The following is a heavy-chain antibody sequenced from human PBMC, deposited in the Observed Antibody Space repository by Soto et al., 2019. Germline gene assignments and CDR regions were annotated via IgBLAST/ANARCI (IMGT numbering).Heavy chain of an antibody. V-gene: IGHV3-23*01. CDR1: GFTFSNYA. CDR2: LSASGATT. CDR3: AKALRGGRGYMYYYDGLDV. J-gene: IGHJ6*02. D-gene: IGHD5-12*01. Sequence: EVQLLESGGGLVQPGGSLRLSCAASGFTFSNYAMTWVRQAPGKGLEWVSALSASGATTYYADSVKGRFTISRDNSQNTLHLQVNSLRAEDTALYYCAKALRGGRGYMYYYDGLDVWGQGTTVTVSS.